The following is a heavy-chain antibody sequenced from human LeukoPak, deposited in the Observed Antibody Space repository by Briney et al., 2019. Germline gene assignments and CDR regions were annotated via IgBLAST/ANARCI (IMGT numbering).Heavy chain of an antibody. CDR1: GGSFSGYY. CDR3: ARGRVLYYFDY. V-gene: IGHV4-34*01. J-gene: IGHJ4*02. CDR2: INHSGST. Sequence: PSETLSLTCAVYGGSFSGYYWSWIRQPPGKGLEWIGEINHSGSTNYNPSLKSRATISVDTSKNQFSLKLSSVTAADTAVYYCARGRVLYYFDYWGQGTLVTVSS. D-gene: IGHD3-10*01.